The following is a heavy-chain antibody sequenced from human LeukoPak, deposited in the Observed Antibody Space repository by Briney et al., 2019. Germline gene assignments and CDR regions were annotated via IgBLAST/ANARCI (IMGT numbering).Heavy chain of an antibody. D-gene: IGHD1-26*01. J-gene: IGHJ4*02. V-gene: IGHV3-23*01. Sequence: GGSLRLSCAASRFIFSSYAMNWVRQAPGKGLKWVSAISGSGGSTYYADSVKGRFTISRDNSKNTLYLQMNSLRAEDTAVYYCAKEPVGAGFFTLYYFDYWGQGTLVTVSS. CDR3: AKEPVGAGFFTLYYFDY. CDR2: ISGSGGST. CDR1: RFIFSSYA.